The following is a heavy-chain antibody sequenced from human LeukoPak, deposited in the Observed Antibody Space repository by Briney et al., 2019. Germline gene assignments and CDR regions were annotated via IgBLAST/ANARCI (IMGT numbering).Heavy chain of an antibody. Sequence: ASVKVSCKASGYTFTSYGISWVRQAPGQGLEWMGWISAYNGNTNYAQKLQGRVTMTTDTSTSTAYMELRSLRSDDTAVYYCARDHYYDSCGYSDYWGQGTLVTVFS. J-gene: IGHJ4*02. CDR3: ARDHYYDSCGYSDY. D-gene: IGHD3-22*01. CDR1: GYTFTSYG. CDR2: ISAYNGNT. V-gene: IGHV1-18*01.